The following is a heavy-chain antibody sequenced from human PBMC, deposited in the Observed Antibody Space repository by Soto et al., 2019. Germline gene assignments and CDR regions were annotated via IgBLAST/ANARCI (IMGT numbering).Heavy chain of an antibody. CDR1: GFTFSSYA. CDR2: ISYDGSNK. CDR3: ARVAGNSARLALFNL. Sequence: GGSLRLSCAASGFTFSSYAMHWVRQAPGKGLEWVADISYDGSNKYYADSVKGRFTISRDDSKKTLYLQMSSLRAEDTGTYYCARVAGNSARLALFNLWGQGTLVTVSS. V-gene: IGHV3-30-3*01. D-gene: IGHD6-19*01. J-gene: IGHJ4*02.